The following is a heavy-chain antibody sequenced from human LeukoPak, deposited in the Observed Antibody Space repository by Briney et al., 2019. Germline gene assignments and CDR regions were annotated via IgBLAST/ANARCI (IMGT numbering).Heavy chain of an antibody. CDR1: GFTFSNYA. CDR3: ARARNDYDSSGFSALDL. CDR2: ISTTGGST. Sequence: GGSLRLSCSASGFTFSNYAMHWVRQSPGKGPEYVSAISTTGGSTYYADSVEGRFTISRDNSKNTLYLQVNSLRAEDTAVYYCARARNDYDSSGFSALDLWGQGTLVTVSS. J-gene: IGHJ5*02. V-gene: IGHV3-64*04. D-gene: IGHD3-22*01.